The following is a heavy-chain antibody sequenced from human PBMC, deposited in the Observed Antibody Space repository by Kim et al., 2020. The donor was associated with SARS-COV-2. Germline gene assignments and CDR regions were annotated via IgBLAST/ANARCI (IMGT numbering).Heavy chain of an antibody. V-gene: IGHV3-21*01. Sequence: EGSLRLSCAASGFTFSSYSMNWVRQAPGKGLEWVSSISSSSSYIYYADSVKGRFTISRDNAKNSLYLQMNSLRAEDTAVYYCARDPSDYCSSTSCYPGWCDPWGQGTLVTVSS. J-gene: IGHJ5*02. CDR1: GFTFSSYS. D-gene: IGHD2-2*01. CDR2: ISSSSSYI. CDR3: ARDPSDYCSSTSCYPGWCDP.